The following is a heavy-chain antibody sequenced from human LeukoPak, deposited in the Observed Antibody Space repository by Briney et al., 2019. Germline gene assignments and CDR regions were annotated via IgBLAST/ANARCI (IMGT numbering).Heavy chain of an antibody. CDR3: AREMEDPMVAARPRGYYFDY. CDR1: GFTFSSYA. J-gene: IGHJ4*02. D-gene: IGHD6-6*01. V-gene: IGHV3-30*04. CDR2: ISYEGVNK. Sequence: GGSLRLSCEASGFTFSSYAMHWVRQAPGKGLGWVAVISYEGVNKYYADSVKGRFTISRDNSKNTLYLQMNSLRAEDTAVYYCAREMEDPMVAARPRGYYFDYWGQGTLVTVSS.